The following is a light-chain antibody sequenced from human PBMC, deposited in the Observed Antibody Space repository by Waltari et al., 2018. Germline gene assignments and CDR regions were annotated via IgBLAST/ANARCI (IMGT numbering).Light chain of an antibody. Sequence: QSVLTQPASASGTPGQRVTTACSGSRSTIGVNSVGWYQHLPGTAPELLIYRTDQRPSGVPDRFSGSKSGTSASLAISGLRSEDEADYYCAAWDDSLSGPWVFGGGTKVTVL. V-gene: IGLV1-47*01. CDR1: RSTIGVNS. CDR3: AAWDDSLSGPWV. CDR2: RTD. J-gene: IGLJ3*02.